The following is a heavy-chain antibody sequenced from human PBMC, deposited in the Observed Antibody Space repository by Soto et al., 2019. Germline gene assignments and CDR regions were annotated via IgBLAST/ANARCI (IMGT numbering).Heavy chain of an antibody. V-gene: IGHV3-66*01. Sequence: GGSLRLSCAASRFTGSSNYMSWVRQAPGKGLEWVSIIYSAGSTYYADSVKGRFTISRDNSKSTLYLQMNSLRAEDTAVYYCARDLYYDNAGDAFDIWGQGTKVTVSS. D-gene: IGHD3-22*01. CDR3: ARDLYYDNAGDAFDI. CDR1: RFTGSSNY. J-gene: IGHJ3*02. CDR2: IYSAGST.